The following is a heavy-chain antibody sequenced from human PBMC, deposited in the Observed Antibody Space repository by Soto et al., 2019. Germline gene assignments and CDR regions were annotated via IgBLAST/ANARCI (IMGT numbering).Heavy chain of an antibody. Sequence: PGGSLRLSCAASGFTFSSYGMHWVRQAPGKGLEWVAVIWYDGSNKYYADSVKGRFTISRDNSKNTLYLQMNSLRAEDTAVYYCARAVGRYNWNYACGYWGQGTLVTVSS. CDR2: IWYDGSNK. D-gene: IGHD1-7*01. V-gene: IGHV3-33*01. CDR3: ARAVGRYNWNYACGY. CDR1: GFTFSSYG. J-gene: IGHJ4*02.